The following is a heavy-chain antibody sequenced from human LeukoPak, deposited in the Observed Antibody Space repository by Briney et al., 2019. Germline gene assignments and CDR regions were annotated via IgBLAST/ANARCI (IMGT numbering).Heavy chain of an antibody. J-gene: IGHJ4*02. CDR2: SGGST. V-gene: IGHV3-23*01. Sequence: SGGSTYYADSVKGRFTISRDNSKNTLYLQMNSLRAEDTAVYYCATYYYDSSGYFRASYFDYWGQGTLVTVSS. CDR3: ATYYYDSSGYFRASYFDY. D-gene: IGHD3-22*01.